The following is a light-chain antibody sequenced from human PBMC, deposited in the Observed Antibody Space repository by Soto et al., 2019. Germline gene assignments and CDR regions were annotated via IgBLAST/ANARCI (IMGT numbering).Light chain of an antibody. CDR1: QSISSY. CDR2: AAS. V-gene: IGKV1-39*01. J-gene: IGKJ4*01. Sequence: DIPMTQSPSSLSASVGDRVTITCRASQSISSYLNWYQQKPGKAPKVLLYAASSLQSGVPSRFSGSVSGTDFTLTISSLQPEDFATYYCQQSYSTPLTFGGGTRVEIK. CDR3: QQSYSTPLT.